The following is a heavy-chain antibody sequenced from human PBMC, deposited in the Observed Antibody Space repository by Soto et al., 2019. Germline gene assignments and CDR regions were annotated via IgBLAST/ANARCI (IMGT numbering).Heavy chain of an antibody. CDR3: ARGLGGSGSYSDY. CDR1: GYTFTSYA. V-gene: IGHV1-3*01. Sequence: ASVKVSFKASGYTFTSYAMHWVRQAPGQRLEWMGWINAGNGNTKYSQKFQGRVTITRDTSASTAYMELSSLRSEDTAVYYCARGLGGSGSYSDYWGQGTLVTVS. J-gene: IGHJ4*02. CDR2: INAGNGNT. D-gene: IGHD3-10*01.